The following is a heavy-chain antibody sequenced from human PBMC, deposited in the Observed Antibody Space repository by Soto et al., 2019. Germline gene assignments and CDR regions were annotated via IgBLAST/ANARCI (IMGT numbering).Heavy chain of an antibody. V-gene: IGHV3-23*01. Sequence: EVQLLESGGGLIQPGGSLRLSCAASGFTFSHYAMTWVRQAPGKGLEWVSAVSHDDTNTYYADSVKGRFTISRDNSKNTLFLQMNSLTAEDTAVYYCAKEPLLSGWYYFDSWGRGTLVTVSS. J-gene: IGHJ4*02. CDR1: GFTFSHYA. CDR3: AKEPLLSGWYYFDS. D-gene: IGHD6-19*01. CDR2: VSHDDTNT.